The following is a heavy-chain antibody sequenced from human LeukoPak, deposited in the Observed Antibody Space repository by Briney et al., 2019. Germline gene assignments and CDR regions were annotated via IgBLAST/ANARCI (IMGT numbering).Heavy chain of an antibody. CDR2: ISSSGSTI. V-gene: IGHV3-48*03. D-gene: IGHD6-19*01. Sequence: GGSLRLSCAASGFTFSSYEMNWVRQAPGKGLEWVSYISSSGSTIYYADSVKGRFTISRDHAKNSLYLQMNSLRAEDTAVYYCARDRGGSGWFNWGQGTLVTVSS. J-gene: IGHJ4*02. CDR3: ARDRGGSGWFN. CDR1: GFTFSSYE.